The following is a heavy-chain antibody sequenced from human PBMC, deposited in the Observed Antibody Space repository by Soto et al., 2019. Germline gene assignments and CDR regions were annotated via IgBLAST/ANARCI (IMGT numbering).Heavy chain of an antibody. CDR1: GFTFSSYA. D-gene: IGHD3-16*02. CDR3: ARGGVEDYVWGSYRNFDY. J-gene: IGHJ4*02. V-gene: IGHV3-30-3*01. CDR2: ISYDGSNK. Sequence: QVQLVESGGGVVQPGRSLRLSWAASGFTFSSYAMHWVRQAPGKGLEWVAVISYDGSNKYYADSVKGRFTISRDNSKNTLYLQMNSLRAEDTAVYYCARGGVEDYVWGSYRNFDYWGQGTLVPVSS.